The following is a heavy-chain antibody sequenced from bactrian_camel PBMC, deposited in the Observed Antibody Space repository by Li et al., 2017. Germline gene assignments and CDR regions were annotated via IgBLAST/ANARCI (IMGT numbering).Heavy chain of an antibody. Sequence: QLVESGGALVQPGGSLRLTCAASGFTFTNYWMHWVRQGPGKGLEWVSSSSSGALSLVYADSVKGRFTISEDNANYDANHTVYLEMNDLKPEDTYMYYCAASRRSSIGGCVYGLGTQFDYWGQGTQVTVS. CDR2: SSSGALSL. V-gene: IGHV3S25*01. J-gene: IGHJ4*01. CDR1: GFTFTNYW. D-gene: IGHD5*01. CDR3: AASRRSSIGGCVYGLGTQFDY.